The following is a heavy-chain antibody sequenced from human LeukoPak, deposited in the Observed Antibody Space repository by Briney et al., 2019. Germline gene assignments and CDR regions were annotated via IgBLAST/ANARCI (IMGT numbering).Heavy chain of an antibody. CDR2: IYYSGRT. J-gene: IGHJ3*02. V-gene: IGHV4-59*01. Sequence: TLSLTCTVSGGSTTGFYSSWIRQPPGKGLGWIGCIYYSGRTTYNPSLKSRVTISVNTHNNQFPLKLRSVTAADTALYYCARALSSGWSGHDAFDIWGQGTMVTVSS. CDR1: GGSTTGFY. D-gene: IGHD6-13*01. CDR3: ARALSSGWSGHDAFDI.